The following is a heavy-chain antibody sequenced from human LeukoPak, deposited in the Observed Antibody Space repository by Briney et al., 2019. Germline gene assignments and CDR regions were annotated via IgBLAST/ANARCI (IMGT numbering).Heavy chain of an antibody. CDR3: SREVVFGVAVDGFDI. J-gene: IGHJ3*02. Sequence: PSETLSLTCAVSGGSISSSNWWSWVRQPPGKGLEWIGEIYHSGSTNYNPSLKSRVTISVDKSKNQFSLKLSSVTAADTAVYYCSREVVFGVAVDGFDIWGQGTVVTVSS. V-gene: IGHV4-4*02. D-gene: IGHD3-3*01. CDR1: GGSISSSNW. CDR2: IYHSGST.